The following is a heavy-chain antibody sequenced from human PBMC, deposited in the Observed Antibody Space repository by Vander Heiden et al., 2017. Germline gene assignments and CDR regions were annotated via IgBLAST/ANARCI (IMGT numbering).Heavy chain of an antibody. CDR3: ARRTRRVAVAGTT. V-gene: IGHV4-39*01. CDR1: GGSISSSSYY. Sequence: QLQLQESGPGLVKPSETLSLTCTVSGGSISSSSYYWGWIRQPPGKGLEWIVSIYYSGSTYYNPSLKSRVTISVDTSKNQFSLKLSSVTAADTAVYYCARRTRRVAVAGTTWGQGTLVTVSS. J-gene: IGHJ5*02. D-gene: IGHD6-19*01. CDR2: IYYSGST.